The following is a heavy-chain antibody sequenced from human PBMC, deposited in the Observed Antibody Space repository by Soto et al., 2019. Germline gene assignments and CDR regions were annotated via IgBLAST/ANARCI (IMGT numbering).Heavy chain of an antibody. CDR3: AKDAAYYFDD. CDR1: GFTFDDYA. Sequence: PRLSCVASGFTFDDYAMHWVRQAPGKGLEWVSGISWGSGSIDYADSVKGRFSISRDNAKNSLYLQMNSLRAEDTALYYCAKDAAYYFDDGGQRTLVNVSS. D-gene: IGHD6-25*01. CDR2: ISWGSGSI. J-gene: IGHJ4*02. V-gene: IGHV3-9*01.